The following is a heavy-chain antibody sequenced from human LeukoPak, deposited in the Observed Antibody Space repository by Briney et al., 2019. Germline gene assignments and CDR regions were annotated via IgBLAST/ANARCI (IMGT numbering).Heavy chain of an antibody. CDR3: AREEPYYYDRSGYLPDY. Sequence: ASVKVSCKASGYTFSNYYLHWVRQAPGQRLEWMGLINPTAGNTYYAQRFQGRVTMTRNTSTSTVYMELSSLRSEDTAVYYCAREEPYYYDRSGYLPDYWGQGTLVTVSS. D-gene: IGHD3-22*01. CDR1: GYTFSNYY. J-gene: IGHJ4*02. V-gene: IGHV1-46*01. CDR2: INPTAGNT.